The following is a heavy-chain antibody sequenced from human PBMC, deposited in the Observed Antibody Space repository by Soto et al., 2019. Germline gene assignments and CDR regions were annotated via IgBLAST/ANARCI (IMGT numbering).Heavy chain of an antibody. D-gene: IGHD3-22*01. V-gene: IGHV4-59*01. CDR2: IYYSGST. CDR3: ATLHYYDSSGYYLGGDI. Sequence: SETLSLTCTVSGGSISSYYWSWIRQPPGKGLEWVGYIYYSGSTNYNPSLKSRVTISVDTSKNQFSLKLSSVTAADTAVYYCATLHYYDSSGYYLGGDIWGQGTMVTVSS. CDR1: GGSISSYY. J-gene: IGHJ3*02.